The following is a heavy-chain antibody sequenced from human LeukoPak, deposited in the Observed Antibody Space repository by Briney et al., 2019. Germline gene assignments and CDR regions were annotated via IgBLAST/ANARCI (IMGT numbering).Heavy chain of an antibody. CDR2: IYHSGST. CDR3: ARMNGDYSYYYYGMDV. J-gene: IGHJ6*02. CDR1: GVSISSGGYS. D-gene: IGHD4-17*01. Sequence: SETLSLTCAVSGVSISSGGYSWSWIRQPPGKGLAWIGYIYHSGSTYYNPSLKSRVTISVDRSKNQFSLKLSSVTAADTAVYYCARMNGDYSYYYYGMDVWGQGTTVTVSS. V-gene: IGHV4-30-2*01.